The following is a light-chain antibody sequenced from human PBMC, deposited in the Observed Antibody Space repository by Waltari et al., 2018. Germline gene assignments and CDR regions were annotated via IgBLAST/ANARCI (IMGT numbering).Light chain of an antibody. J-gene: IGKJ5*01. CDR3: QQTSNWPPIT. CDR2: DAS. V-gene: IGKV3-11*01. CDR1: QSVGSD. Sequence: EIVLTQSPATLSLSPGERASLSCRAMQSVGSDFVWYQQKPGQAPRLLIYDASNRATGIPARFIGSGSGTDFTLTISSLEPEDVAVYYCQQTSNWPPITFGQGTRLEIK.